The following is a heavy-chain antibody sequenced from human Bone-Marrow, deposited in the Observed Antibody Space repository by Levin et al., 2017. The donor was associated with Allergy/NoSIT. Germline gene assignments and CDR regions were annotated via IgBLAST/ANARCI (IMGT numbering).Heavy chain of an antibody. CDR3: ARESAKAFDI. V-gene: IGHV3-48*03. CDR2: ISSSGSTI. J-gene: IGHJ3*02. Sequence: GESLKISCAASGFTFRSYEMNWVRQAPGKGLEWVSYISSSGSTIYYADSVKGRFTISRDNAKNSLFLQMNSLRAEDTALYYCARESAKAFDIWGQGTMVTVSS. CDR1: GFTFRSYE.